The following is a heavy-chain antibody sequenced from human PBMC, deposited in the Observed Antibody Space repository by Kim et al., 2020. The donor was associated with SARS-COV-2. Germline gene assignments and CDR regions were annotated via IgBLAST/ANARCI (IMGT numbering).Heavy chain of an antibody. V-gene: IGHV6-1*01. D-gene: IGHD3-16*01. Sequence: GYAVSVRSRVTISPDTSKNQVSLQLNSVTPEDTAVYYCARGLWSLRSFDLWGQGTMVTVSA. J-gene: IGHJ3*01. CDR3: ARGLWSLRSFDL.